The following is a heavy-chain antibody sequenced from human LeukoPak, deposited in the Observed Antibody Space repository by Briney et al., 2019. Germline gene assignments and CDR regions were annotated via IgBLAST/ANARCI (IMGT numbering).Heavy chain of an antibody. V-gene: IGHV3-23*01. Sequence: PGGSLRLSCAASGFTFSSYTMNWVRQAPGKGLEWVSGISGSGGSTYYADSVKGRFTISRDNSKNTLYLQMNSLRAEDTAIYYCAKEGGYCSSTSCYRRYYFDYWGQGTLVTVSS. CDR3: AKEGGYCSSTSCYRRYYFDY. J-gene: IGHJ4*02. D-gene: IGHD2-2*01. CDR1: GFTFSSYT. CDR2: ISGSGGST.